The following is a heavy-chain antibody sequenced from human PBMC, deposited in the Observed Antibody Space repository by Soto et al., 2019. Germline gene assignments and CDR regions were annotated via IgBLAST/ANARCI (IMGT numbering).Heavy chain of an antibody. V-gene: IGHV1-69*13. CDR3: AGGTYYYDSSGYYYGY. D-gene: IGHD3-22*01. CDR2: IIPIFGTA. Sequence: ASVKVSCKASGGTFSSYAISWVRQAPGQGLEWMGGIIPIFGTANYAQKFQGRVTITADESTSTAYMELSSLRSEDTAVYYCAGGTYYYDSSGYYYGYWGQGTLVTVSS. J-gene: IGHJ4*02. CDR1: GGTFSSYA.